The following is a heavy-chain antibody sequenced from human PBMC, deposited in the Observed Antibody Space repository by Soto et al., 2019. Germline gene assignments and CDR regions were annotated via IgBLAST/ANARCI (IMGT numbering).Heavy chain of an antibody. CDR1: RDTFTSYY. Sequence: SVKVSCKAPRDTFTSYYINWVRQAPGQGLEWMGVINPHGGSTAYAQKFKGRVTLTRDTSASTVYMEVSSLTSEDTDMYYCARSSGGNFGIIIEGTNWFATWGQGTLVTVSS. CDR2: INPHGGST. D-gene: IGHD1-26*01. J-gene: IGHJ5*02. CDR3: ARSSGGNFGIIIEGTNWFAT. V-gene: IGHV1-46*01.